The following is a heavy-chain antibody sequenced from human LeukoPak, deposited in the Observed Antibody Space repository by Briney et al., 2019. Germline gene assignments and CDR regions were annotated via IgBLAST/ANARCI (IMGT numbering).Heavy chain of an antibody. V-gene: IGHV1-2*02. J-gene: IGHJ6*03. D-gene: IGHD1-1*01. CDR2: INPDSGGT. CDR3: ARDKQLDWAHYFYYYMDV. Sequence: GASVKVSCKASGYTFTGYYMHWVRQAPGQGLEWMGWINPDSGGTNYAQKFQGRVTMTRATSINTAYMELSRLRSDDTAVYYRARDKQLDWAHYFYYYMDVWGKGTTVTVSS. CDR1: GYTFTGYY.